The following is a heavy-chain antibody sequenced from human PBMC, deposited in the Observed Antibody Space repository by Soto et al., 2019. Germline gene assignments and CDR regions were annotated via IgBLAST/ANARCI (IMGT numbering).Heavy chain of an antibody. V-gene: IGHV4-61*01. CDR3: AGAAMVPYYFDY. CDR1: AGSVSSGSYY. Sequence: TSETLSLTCTVSAGSVSSGSYYWSWIRQPPGKGLEWIGYIYYSGSTNYNPSLKSRVTRSVDTSKKQFSLKLSSVTAADTAVDYCAGAAMVPYYFDYWGQGTLVTVSS. J-gene: IGHJ4*02. D-gene: IGHD5-18*01. CDR2: IYYSGST.